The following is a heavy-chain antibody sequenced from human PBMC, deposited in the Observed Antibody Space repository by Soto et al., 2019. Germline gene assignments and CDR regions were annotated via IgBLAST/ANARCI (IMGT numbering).Heavy chain of an antibody. D-gene: IGHD5-18*01. Sequence: SETLSLTCAVSGGSISSSNWWSWVRQPPGKGLEWIGEIYHSGSTNYNPSLKSRGTISVDKPKNQFPLKLSSVTAADTAVYYCARDRGARIGYSSPIYSYVMDVCVQGTRVSLSS. CDR2: IYHSGST. V-gene: IGHV4-4*02. CDR1: GGSISSSNW. CDR3: ARDRGARIGYSSPIYSYVMDV. J-gene: IGHJ6*02.